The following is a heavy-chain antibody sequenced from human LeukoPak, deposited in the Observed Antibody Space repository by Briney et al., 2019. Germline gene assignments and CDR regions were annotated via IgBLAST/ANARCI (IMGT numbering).Heavy chain of an antibody. D-gene: IGHD6-13*01. V-gene: IGHV3-21*01. J-gene: IGHJ4*02. CDR1: GFTFSSYS. CDR3: ARDRAASAGQQLGEVDY. CDR2: ISSSSSYI. Sequence: TGGSLRLSCAASGFTFSSYSMNWVRQAPGKGLEWVSSISSSSSYIYYADSVKGRFTISRDNAKNSLYLQMNSLRAEDTAVYYCARDRAASAGQQLGEVDYWGQGTLVTVSS.